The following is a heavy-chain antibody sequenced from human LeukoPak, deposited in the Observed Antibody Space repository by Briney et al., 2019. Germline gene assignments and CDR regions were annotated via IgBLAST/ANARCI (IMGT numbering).Heavy chain of an antibody. J-gene: IGHJ4*02. CDR1: DGSFSSGTYY. CDR3: VRHISANTGYFDS. Sequence: SETLSLTCTLSDGSFSSGTYYWGWVRQSPGKGLEWIGSIHYSGSSYYNPSLKSRAAIFVDTSRDQASMDLSYVTAADTALYYCVRHISANTGYFDSCGQGTLVTVSS. CDR2: IHYSGSS. V-gene: IGHV4-39*01.